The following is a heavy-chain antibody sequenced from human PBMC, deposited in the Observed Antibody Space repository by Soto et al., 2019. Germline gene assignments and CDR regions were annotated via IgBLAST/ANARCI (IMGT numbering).Heavy chain of an antibody. V-gene: IGHV1-8*01. J-gene: IGHJ5*02. Sequence: QVQLVQSGAEVKKPGASVKVSCKASGYTFTSYDINWVRQATGQGLEGMGWMNPNSGNTGYAQKFQGRVTMTRNTSISTAYMELSSLRSEDTAVYYCARGGDPGPSWHNWFDPWGQGTLVTVSS. CDR1: GYTFTSYD. CDR2: MNPNSGNT. CDR3: ARGGDPGPSWHNWFDP. D-gene: IGHD2-2*01.